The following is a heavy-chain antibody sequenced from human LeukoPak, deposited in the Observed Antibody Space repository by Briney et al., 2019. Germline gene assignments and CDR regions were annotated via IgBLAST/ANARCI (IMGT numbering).Heavy chain of an antibody. Sequence: SETLSLTCTVSGGSISSYYWSWIRQPPGKGLEWIGYIYYSGSTNYNPSLKSRVTISVDTSKNQSSLKLSSVTAADTAVYYCARDSDTTIHWYFDLWGRGTLVTVSS. CDR2: IYYSGST. D-gene: IGHD5-18*01. J-gene: IGHJ2*01. V-gene: IGHV4-59*01. CDR3: ARDSDTTIHWYFDL. CDR1: GGSISSYY.